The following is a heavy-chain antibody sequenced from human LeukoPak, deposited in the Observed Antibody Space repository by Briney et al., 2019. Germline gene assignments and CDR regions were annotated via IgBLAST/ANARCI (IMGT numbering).Heavy chain of an antibody. CDR2: IYYSGST. CDR3: ARGINSYGWIDWFDP. J-gene: IGHJ5*02. V-gene: IGHV4-30-4*08. CDR1: GGSISSGGYY. Sequence: PSETLSLTCTVSGGSISSGGYYWSWIRQHPGKGLEWIGYIYYSGSTYYNPSLKSRVTISVDTSKNQFSLKLSSVTAADTAVYYCARGINSYGWIDWFDPWGQGTLVTVSS. D-gene: IGHD5-18*01.